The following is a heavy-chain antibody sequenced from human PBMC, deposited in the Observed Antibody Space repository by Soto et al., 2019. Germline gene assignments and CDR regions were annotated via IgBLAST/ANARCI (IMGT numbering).Heavy chain of an antibody. D-gene: IGHD3-16*01. CDR2: MDPKSDNT. J-gene: IGHJ2*01. V-gene: IGHV1-8*01. Sequence: ASVKVSCKASGYTFTNYEITWVRQATGQGLEWMGWMDPKSDNTGYAQKFQGRVTMTRNTSMTTAYMELSSLRSEDTAVYYCARGVIWGADWYFDLWGRGTLVTVSS. CDR3: ARGVIWGADWYFDL. CDR1: GYTFTNYE.